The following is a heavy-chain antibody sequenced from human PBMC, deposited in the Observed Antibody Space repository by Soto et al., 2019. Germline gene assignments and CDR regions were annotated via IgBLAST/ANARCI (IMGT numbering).Heavy chain of an antibody. CDR1: GFTFSSYG. CDR2: IWYDGSNK. CDR3: ARWTQLQTYGMDV. J-gene: IGHJ6*02. V-gene: IGHV3-33*01. Sequence: GGSLRLSCAASGFTFSSYGMHWVRQAPGKGLEWVAVIWYDGSNKYYADSVKGRFTISRDNSKNTLYLQMNSLRAEDTAVYYCARWTQLQTYGMDVWGQGTRSPSP.